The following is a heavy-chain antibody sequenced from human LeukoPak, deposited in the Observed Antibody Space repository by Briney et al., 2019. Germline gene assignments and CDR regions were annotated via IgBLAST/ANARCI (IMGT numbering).Heavy chain of an antibody. CDR1: GYRFTNYW. CDR2: IYPGDSDT. Sequence: GESLKISCKGSGYRFTNYWIGWVRQMPGKGLEWMGTIYPGDSDTRYSPSFQGQVTISADKSISTAYLQWSSLKASDTAMYYCVRRDSGYYYVYDYWGQGTLVTVSS. J-gene: IGHJ4*02. D-gene: IGHD3-22*01. V-gene: IGHV5-51*01. CDR3: VRRDSGYYYVYDY.